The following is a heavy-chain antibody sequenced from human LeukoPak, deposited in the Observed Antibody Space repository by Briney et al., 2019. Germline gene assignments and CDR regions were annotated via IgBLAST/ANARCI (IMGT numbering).Heavy chain of an antibody. CDR2: IYYSGST. CDR3: GGENAFEYFFDY. CDR1: GGSISSSSYY. Sequence: PSETLSLTCTVSGGSISSSSYYWGWIRQPPGKGLEWIGSIYYSGSTYYNPSLKSRVTISVDTSKNQFSLKLSSVTAADTAVDCCGGENAFEYFFDYWGQGTLVTVSS. V-gene: IGHV4-39*07. J-gene: IGHJ4*02.